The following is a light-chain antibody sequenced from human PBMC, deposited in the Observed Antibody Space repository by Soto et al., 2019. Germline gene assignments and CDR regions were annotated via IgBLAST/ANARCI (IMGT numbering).Light chain of an antibody. CDR1: QSVSSSN. V-gene: IGKV3-20*01. Sequence: DIVLTQSPGTLSLSPGERATLSCRASQSVSSSNFAWYQQKPGQAPRLLIYVASSRATGFPDRFSGSESGTDFTLTISRLEPEDFAVYYCQQYGSPPLTFGGGTKLEIK. CDR3: QQYGSPPLT. J-gene: IGKJ4*01. CDR2: VAS.